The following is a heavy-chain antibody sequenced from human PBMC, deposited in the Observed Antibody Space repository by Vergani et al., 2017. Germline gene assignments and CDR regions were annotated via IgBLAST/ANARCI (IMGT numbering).Heavy chain of an antibody. CDR2: IYYSGST. J-gene: IGHJ4*02. CDR3: GRDRPGGVGVTPRDYFDY. CDR1: GGSISSGDYY. D-gene: IGHD1-26*01. Sequence: QVQLQESGPGLVKPSQTLSLTCTVSGGSISSGDYYWSWIRQPPGKGLEWIGYIYYSGSTYYNPSLKSRVTISVDTSKNQFSLKLSSVTAADTAVYYCGRDRPGGVGVTPRDYFDYWGQGTLVTVSS. V-gene: IGHV4-30-4*01.